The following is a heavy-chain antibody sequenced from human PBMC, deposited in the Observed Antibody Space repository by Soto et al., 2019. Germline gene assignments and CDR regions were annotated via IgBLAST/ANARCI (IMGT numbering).Heavy chain of an antibody. CDR1: GGSISSYY. D-gene: IGHD3-3*01. Sequence: SETLSLTCTVSGGSISSYYWSWIRQPPGKGLEWIGYIYYSGSTTYNPSLKSRVTISVDTSKNQFSLKLSSVTAADTAVYYCARVMGDFWSGYSSYYYGMDVWGQGTTVT. CDR3: ARVMGDFWSGYSSYYYGMDV. J-gene: IGHJ6*02. V-gene: IGHV4-59*01. CDR2: IYYSGST.